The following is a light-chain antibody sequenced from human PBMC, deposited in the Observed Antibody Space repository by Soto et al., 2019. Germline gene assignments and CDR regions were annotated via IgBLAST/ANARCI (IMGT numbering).Light chain of an antibody. V-gene: IGLV2-23*01. CDR1: NSDVGSYNF. J-gene: IGLJ2*01. CDR3: CSYAGSHVV. Sequence: QSALTQPASVSGSPGQSITISCTGTNSDVGSYNFVSWYQQHPGKAPKLMIYEGGKRPSGVSNRFSGSKSGNTASLTISGLQAEDEAYYYCCSYAGSHVVFGGGTKLTVL. CDR2: EGG.